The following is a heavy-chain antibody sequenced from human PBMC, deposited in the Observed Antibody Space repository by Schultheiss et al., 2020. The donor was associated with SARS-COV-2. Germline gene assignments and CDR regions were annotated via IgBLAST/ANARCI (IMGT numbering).Heavy chain of an antibody. CDR1: GGSLSGYY. V-gene: IGHV4-34*01. D-gene: IGHD3-9*01. Sequence: SETLSLTCAVYGGSLSGYYWNWIRQPPGKGLEWIGEINHSGSTRNNPSLKSRVTISIDTSKNQFSLKLTSVTAADTAVYYCARVDWQTDAFDIWGQGTMVTVSS. CDR2: INHSGST. CDR3: ARVDWQTDAFDI. J-gene: IGHJ3*02.